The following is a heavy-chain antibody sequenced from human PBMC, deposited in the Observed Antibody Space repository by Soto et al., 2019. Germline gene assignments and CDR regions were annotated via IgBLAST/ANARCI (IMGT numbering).Heavy chain of an antibody. Sequence: QVRLVQSGAEVKEPGDSVRVACEASGYTCTAYHIHWVRQAPGQGLEWMGWINPKFGDTGYAQDFQGRVSMTSDMSIRTVYMELSRLTSDDTAIYYCAINMDDYYGRGSGNGHGVWGQGTTVTVFS. CDR3: AINMDDYYGRGSGNGHGV. J-gene: IGHJ6*02. D-gene: IGHD3-10*02. CDR1: GYTCTAYH. V-gene: IGHV1-2*02. CDR2: INPKFGDT.